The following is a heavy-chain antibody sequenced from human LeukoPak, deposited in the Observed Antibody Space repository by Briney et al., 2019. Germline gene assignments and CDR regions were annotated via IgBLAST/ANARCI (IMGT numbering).Heavy chain of an antibody. CDR3: AKHKEKYGDSCLDDY. Sequence: GGSLRLSCAASGFTFSSYAMSWVRQAPGKGLEWVSVISGSGDNTYYADSVKGRLTISRDNSKNTLYLQMNSLRGEDTAVYYCAKHKEKYGDSCLDDYWGQGTLVTVSS. D-gene: IGHD4-17*01. J-gene: IGHJ4*02. CDR1: GFTFSSYA. CDR2: ISGSGDNT. V-gene: IGHV3-23*01.